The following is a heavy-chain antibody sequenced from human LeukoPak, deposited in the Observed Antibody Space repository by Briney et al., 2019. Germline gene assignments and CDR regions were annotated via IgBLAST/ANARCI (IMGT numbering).Heavy chain of an antibody. J-gene: IGHJ6*01. CDR2: IYSGGST. D-gene: IGHD3-3*01. CDR1: GFTVSSNY. V-gene: IGHV3-53*01. Sequence: GGSLRLSCAASGFTVSSNYMSWVRQAPGKGLEWVSVIYSGGSTYYADSVKGRFTISRDNSKNTLYLQMNSLRAEDTAVYYCAKGENDDFWSGMYYYYYGMDVWGQGTTVTVSS. CDR3: AKGENDDFWSGMYYYYYGMDV.